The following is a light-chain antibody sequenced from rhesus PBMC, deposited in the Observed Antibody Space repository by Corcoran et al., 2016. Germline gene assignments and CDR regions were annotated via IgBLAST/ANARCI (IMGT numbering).Light chain of an antibody. V-gene: IGKV1-22*01. Sequence: DIQMTQSPSFLSASVGDTVTITCRASQSISSWLAWYQQKPGKVPKLLTNTASTLQSGVPSRFSGSGSGTDLTLPISSLLSEDFAPYYCQQYSSSVRTFGQGTKVEIK. CDR2: TAS. CDR1: QSISSW. CDR3: QQYSSSVRT. J-gene: IGKJ1*01.